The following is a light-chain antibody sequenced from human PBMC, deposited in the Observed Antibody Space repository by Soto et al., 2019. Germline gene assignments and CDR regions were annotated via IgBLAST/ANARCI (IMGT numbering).Light chain of an antibody. CDR3: SSYTSSSTLDV. J-gene: IGLJ1*01. Sequence: QSALTQPASVSGSPGQPITISCTGTSSDVGGYNYVSWYQQHPGKAPKLMIYDVSSRPSGVSNRFSGSKSGNTASLTISGLQAEDEADYYCSSYTSSSTLDVFGTGTRSPS. V-gene: IGLV2-14*01. CDR1: SSDVGGYNY. CDR2: DVS.